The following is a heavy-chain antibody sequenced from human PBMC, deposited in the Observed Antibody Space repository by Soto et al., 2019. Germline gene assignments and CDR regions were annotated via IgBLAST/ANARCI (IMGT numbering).Heavy chain of an antibody. D-gene: IGHD3-3*01. CDR1: GGSISSSTYY. CDR2: IYYSGST. J-gene: IGHJ5*02. Sequence: SETLSLTCTVSGGSISSSTYYWSWIRQPPGKGLEWIGYIYYSGSTNYNPSLKSRVTISVDTSKNQFSLKLSSVTAADTAVYYCARDRSGWFDPWGQGTLVTVSS. V-gene: IGHV4-61*01. CDR3: ARDRSGWFDP.